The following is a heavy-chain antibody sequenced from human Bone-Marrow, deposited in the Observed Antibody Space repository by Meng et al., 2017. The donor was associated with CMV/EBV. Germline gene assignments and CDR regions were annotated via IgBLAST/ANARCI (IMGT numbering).Heavy chain of an antibody. D-gene: IGHD4/OR15-4a*01. J-gene: IGHJ4*02. V-gene: IGHV3-48*04. CDR3: ARVLRANAPDY. CDR2: IGSSSSTI. CDR1: GFTFSSYS. Sequence: GESLKISCAASGFTFSSYSMNWVRQAPGKGLAWVSYIGSSSSTIYYADSVKGRFTISRDNAKNSLYLQMNSLRAEDTAVYYCARVLRANAPDYWGQGTLVTVSS.